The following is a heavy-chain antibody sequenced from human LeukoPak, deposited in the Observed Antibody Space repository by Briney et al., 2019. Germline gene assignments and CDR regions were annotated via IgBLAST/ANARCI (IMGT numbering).Heavy chain of an antibody. Sequence: SETLSLTCTVSGGSISSGGYYWTWIRQHPGKGLEWIGYIYYGGSTYYNPSLKSRVTISVDTSKNQFSLQLNSVTAADTAVYFCASPAPYESSGYYKLWGQXTLVTVSS. CDR2: IYYGGST. CDR1: GGSISSGGYY. J-gene: IGHJ4*02. CDR3: ASPAPYESSGYYKL. D-gene: IGHD3-22*01. V-gene: IGHV4-31*03.